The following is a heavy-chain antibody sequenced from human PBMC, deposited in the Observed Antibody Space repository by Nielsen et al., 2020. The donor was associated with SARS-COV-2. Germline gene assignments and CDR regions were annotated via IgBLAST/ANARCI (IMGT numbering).Heavy chain of an antibody. J-gene: IGHJ6*02. CDR2: ISSSSSYI. D-gene: IGHD6-13*01. Sequence: GESLKISCAASGFTFSSYSMNWVRQAPGKGLEWVSSISSSSSYIYYADSVKGRFTISRDNAKNSLYLQMNSLRAEDTAVYYCARGDSSSWYYYHGMDVWGQGTTVTVSS. CDR3: ARGDSSSWYYYHGMDV. V-gene: IGHV3-21*01. CDR1: GFTFSSYS.